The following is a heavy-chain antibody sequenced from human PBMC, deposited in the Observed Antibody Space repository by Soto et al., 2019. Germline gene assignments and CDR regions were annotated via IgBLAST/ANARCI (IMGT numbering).Heavy chain of an antibody. V-gene: IGHV1-2*02. CDR1: GYIFTAYS. CDR3: AREASAVISLDY. Sequence: ASVKVSCKASGYIFTAYSMHWVRQAPGQGLEWVGWFNPNSGDTIYAQKFQGRATLTGDTSISTAYMELYSLTSDDTAVYYCAREASAVISLDYWGQGTLVTVSS. D-gene: IGHD6-19*01. CDR2: FNPNSGDT. J-gene: IGHJ4*02.